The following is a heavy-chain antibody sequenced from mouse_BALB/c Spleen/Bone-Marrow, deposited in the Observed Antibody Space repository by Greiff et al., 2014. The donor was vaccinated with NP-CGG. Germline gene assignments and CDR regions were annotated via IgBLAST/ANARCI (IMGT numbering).Heavy chain of an antibody. CDR3: TSRGRYDERTDTHY. CDR2: INSGGSYT. CDR1: EFTFSTYG. V-gene: IGHV5-6*01. Sequence: EVQLVESGGDLVRPGGSLQLSCAASEFTFSTYGMSWVRQTPDKRLEWVATINSGGSYTYYPDSVMGRFTISRDNAKNTLYLQMTSLKSEDTAMYYCTSRGRYDERTDTHYRGTGLSVSVS. D-gene: IGHD2-14*01. J-gene: IGHJ4*01.